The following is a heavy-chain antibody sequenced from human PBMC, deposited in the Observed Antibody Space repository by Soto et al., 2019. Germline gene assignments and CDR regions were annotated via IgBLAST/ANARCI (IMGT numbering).Heavy chain of an antibody. CDR2: IYWDDDK. D-gene: IGHD2-21*02. CDR1: GFSFSTNGVG. CDR3: AHRMIDCVNTDCYYWFDP. J-gene: IGHJ5*02. V-gene: IGHV2-5*02. Sequence: QITLKESGPTLVKPTQTLTLTCTFSGFSFSTNGVGVDWIRQPPGKALEWLAVIYWDDDKLYSPSLRNRLTITKDTSKNQVVLTMTNMDPVDTATYYCAHRMIDCVNTDCYYWFDPWGRGTLVTVSS.